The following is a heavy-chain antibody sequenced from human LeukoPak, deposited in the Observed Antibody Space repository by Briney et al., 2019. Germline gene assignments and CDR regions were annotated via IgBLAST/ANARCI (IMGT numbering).Heavy chain of an antibody. CDR1: GYTFTSYD. CDR3: ARMDTAMVTAGY. Sequence: ASVKVSCKASGYTFTSYDINWVRQATGQGLEWMGWMNPNNDNRGYAQKFQGRLTMTRNTSISTAYMELSSLRSEDTAVYYCARMDTAMVTAGYWGQGTLVTVSS. V-gene: IGHV1-8*01. D-gene: IGHD5-18*01. CDR2: MNPNNDNR. J-gene: IGHJ4*02.